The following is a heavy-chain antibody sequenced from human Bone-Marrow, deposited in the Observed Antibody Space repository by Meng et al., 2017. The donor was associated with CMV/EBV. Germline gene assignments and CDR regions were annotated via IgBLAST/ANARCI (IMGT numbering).Heavy chain of an antibody. J-gene: IGHJ6*01. D-gene: IGHD5-24*01. CDR1: GFTFDDYA. CDR2: ISWDGGST. CDR3: AKEMATTKFYNYYYYGMDV. V-gene: IGHV3-43D*03. Sequence: GGSLRLSCAASGFTFDDYAMHWVRQAPGKGLEWVSLISWDGGSTYYADSVKGRFTISRDNSKNSLYLQMNSLRAEDTALYYCAKEMATTKFYNYYYYGMDVWGQGTTVTGYS.